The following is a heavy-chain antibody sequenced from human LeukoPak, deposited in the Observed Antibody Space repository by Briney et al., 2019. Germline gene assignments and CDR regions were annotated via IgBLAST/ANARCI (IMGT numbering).Heavy chain of an antibody. CDR1: GFTFSDYY. V-gene: IGHV3-11*01. CDR2: IDVRGDTI. D-gene: IGHD1-1*01. J-gene: IGHJ6*03. CDR3: AREDNVWNLLYNYYMDV. Sequence: GGSLLHSCAASGFTFSDYYMTWIRQAPGKGLEWVAYIDVRGDTILYADSVKGRFTISRDSAKNSLYLQMNSLRAEDTAVYYCAREDNVWNLLYNYYMDVWGKGTTVTVSS.